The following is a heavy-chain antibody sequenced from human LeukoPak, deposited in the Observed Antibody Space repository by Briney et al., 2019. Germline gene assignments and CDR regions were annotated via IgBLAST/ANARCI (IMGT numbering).Heavy chain of an antibody. J-gene: IGHJ4*02. V-gene: IGHV4-59*12. CDR2: VHYSGAT. CDR1: GDSISGYH. Sequence: SETLSLTCIVSGDSISGYHWSWIRQPPEKGLEWIGYVHYSGATSYNPSPRSRVTISVDTSNNQFSLKMTSVTAADTAVYYCARATGGGIFDHWGQGTLVTVSS. D-gene: IGHD3-16*01. CDR3: ARATGGGIFDH.